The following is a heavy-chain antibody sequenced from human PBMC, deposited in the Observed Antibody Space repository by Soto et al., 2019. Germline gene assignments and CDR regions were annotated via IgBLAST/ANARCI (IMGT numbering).Heavy chain of an antibody. CDR1: GYAFTTYG. CDR2: ISAHNGNT. CDR3: ARGRYGDY. J-gene: IGHJ4*02. Sequence: QVHPVQSGAEVKKPGASVKVSCKGSGYAFTTYGITWVRQAPGQGLEWMGWISAHNGNTNYAQKLQGRVTVTRDTSTSTAYMELRRLRSDDTAVYYCARGRYGDYWGQGALVTVSS. D-gene: IGHD1-1*01. V-gene: IGHV1-18*01.